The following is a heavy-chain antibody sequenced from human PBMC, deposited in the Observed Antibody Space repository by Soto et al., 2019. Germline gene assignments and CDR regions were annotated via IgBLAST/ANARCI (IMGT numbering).Heavy chain of an antibody. CDR3: ARAITSTSWLYYYYGLDV. CDR1: GFTFSSYS. Sequence: GGSLRLSCAASGFTFSSYSMNWGRQAPGKGLEWVSSISSSSSYLYYADSVKGRFTISRDNAKYSLYLQMNSLRAEDTAVYYCARAITSTSWLYYYYGLDVWGQGTTVTVSS. D-gene: IGHD6-13*01. CDR2: ISSSSSYL. J-gene: IGHJ6*02. V-gene: IGHV3-21*01.